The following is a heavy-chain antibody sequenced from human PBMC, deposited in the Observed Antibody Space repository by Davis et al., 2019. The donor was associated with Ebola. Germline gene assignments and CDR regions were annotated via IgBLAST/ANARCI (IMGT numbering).Heavy chain of an antibody. Sequence: SETLSLTCAVSGGSISSSNWWRWVRQPPGKGLEWIGEIYHSGSTNYNPSLKSRVTISVDKSKNQFSLKLSSVTAADTAVYYCARDPITGTTGYYYYYGMDVWGQGTTVTVSS. V-gene: IGHV4-4*02. CDR1: GGSISSSNW. CDR2: IYHSGST. J-gene: IGHJ6*02. D-gene: IGHD1-20*01. CDR3: ARDPITGTTGYYYYYGMDV.